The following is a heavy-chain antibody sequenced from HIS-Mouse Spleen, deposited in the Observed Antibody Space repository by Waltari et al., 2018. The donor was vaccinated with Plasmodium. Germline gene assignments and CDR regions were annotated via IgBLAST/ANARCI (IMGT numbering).Heavy chain of an antibody. D-gene: IGHD6-19*01. CDR2: IYYSGRT. CDR3: ARQVAVAGTYYYYYGMDV. V-gene: IGHV4-39*07. Sequence: QLQLQESGPGLVKPSETLSLTCTVSGGSISSSSYYWGWIRQPPEKGLEWIGSIYYSGRTYYHPSLKSRVTISVDTSKNQFSLKLSSVTAADTAVYYCARQVAVAGTYYYYYGMDVWGQGTTVTVSS. J-gene: IGHJ6*02. CDR1: GGSISSSSYY.